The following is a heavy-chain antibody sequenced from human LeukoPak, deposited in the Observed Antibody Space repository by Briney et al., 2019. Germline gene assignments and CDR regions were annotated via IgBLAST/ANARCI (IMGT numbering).Heavy chain of an antibody. CDR1: GGSISSSSYY. CDR2: IYYSGST. J-gene: IGHJ4*02. CDR3: ASLGYSRPYYFDY. V-gene: IGHV4-39*01. Sequence: SETLSLTCTVSGGSISSSSYYWGWIRQPPGMGLEWIGSIYYSGSTYYNPSLKSRVTISVDTSKNQFSLKLSSVTAADTAVYYCASLGYSRPYYFDYWGQGTLVTVSS. D-gene: IGHD6-13*01.